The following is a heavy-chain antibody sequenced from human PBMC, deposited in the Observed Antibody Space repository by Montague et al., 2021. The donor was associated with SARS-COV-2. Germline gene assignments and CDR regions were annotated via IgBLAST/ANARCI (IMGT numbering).Heavy chain of an antibody. J-gene: IGHJ6*02. Sequence: CAISGDSVANNRGAWAEHRHSPSRHLEWLCSTYHRSNWYNDYATSVKGRITVNPDTSKNQFSLQLNSVTPDDTAVYYCARGHRAHDMDVWGHGTAVTVSS. CDR3: ARGHRAHDMDV. CDR1: GDSVANNRGA. CDR2: TYHRSNWYN. V-gene: IGHV6-1*01.